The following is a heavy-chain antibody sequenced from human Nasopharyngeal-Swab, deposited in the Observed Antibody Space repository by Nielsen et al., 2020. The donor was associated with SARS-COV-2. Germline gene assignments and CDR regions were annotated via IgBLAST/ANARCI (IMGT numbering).Heavy chain of an antibody. CDR1: GFTFGTYS. J-gene: IGHJ3*01. CDR2: ISSSSTYI. Sequence: GGSLRLSCAASGFTFGTYSMNWVRQAPGKGLKWVSSISSSSTYIYYADSVKGRFTISRDNAKNSLYLQMNSLRAEDTAVYYCAGAYGSGSYFAFDLWGQGTMVTVSS. V-gene: IGHV3-21*01. D-gene: IGHD3-10*01. CDR3: AGAYGSGSYFAFDL.